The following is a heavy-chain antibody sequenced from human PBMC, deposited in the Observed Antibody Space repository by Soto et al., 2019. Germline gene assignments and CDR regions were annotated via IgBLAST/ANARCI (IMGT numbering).Heavy chain of an antibody. Sequence: PGGSLRLSCAASGFTFDDYAMHWVRQAPGKGLEWVSGISWNSGSIGYADSVKGRFTISRDNAKNSLYLQMNSLRAEDTALYYCAKDLSSDFWSGYLIDYWGQGTLVTVSS. V-gene: IGHV3-9*01. CDR2: ISWNSGSI. J-gene: IGHJ4*02. CDR3: AKDLSSDFWSGYLIDY. CDR1: GFTFDDYA. D-gene: IGHD3-3*01.